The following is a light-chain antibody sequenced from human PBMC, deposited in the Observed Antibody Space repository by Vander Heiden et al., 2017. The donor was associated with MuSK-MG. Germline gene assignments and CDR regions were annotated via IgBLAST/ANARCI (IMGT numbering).Light chain of an antibody. CDR3: MQSLQIT. Sequence: DSVMTQSPLSLPVTTGEPASISCRSSQSLLHSNGYNYLVWYLQKPGQSPQLLIYLGSNRASGVPDRFSGSGSGTDFTRKISRVEAEDVGVYYFMQSLQITFGQGTRLEIK. CDR2: LGS. CDR1: QSLLHSNGYNY. J-gene: IGKJ5*01. V-gene: IGKV2-28*01.